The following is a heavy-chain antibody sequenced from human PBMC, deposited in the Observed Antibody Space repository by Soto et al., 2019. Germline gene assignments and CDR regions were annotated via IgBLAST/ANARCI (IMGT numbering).Heavy chain of an antibody. V-gene: IGHV1-69*12. CDR2: IIPMFGTA. Sequence: QVQLVQSGAEVKKPESSVKVSCKAPGGTFSTYAISWVRQAPGQGLEWMGGIIPMFGTANYAQRFQDRVTITADESTNTVYLELSRLRSEDTAVYFRASGIQLWLRRINNGYSGWGQGTLVTVSS. CDR3: ASGIQLWLRRINNGYSG. CDR1: GGTFSTYA. D-gene: IGHD5-18*01. J-gene: IGHJ4*02.